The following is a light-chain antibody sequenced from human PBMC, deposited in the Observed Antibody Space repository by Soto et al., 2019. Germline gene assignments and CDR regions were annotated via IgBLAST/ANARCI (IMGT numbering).Light chain of an antibody. CDR3: QQYSFLPRT. Sequence: LTQSPGPLSLSPGDRASPSCRSSQNLSRYFLAWYQHKPGQAPRLLISGASRRATGIPDRFSGAGSGTDCTLTISRLEPGDVAVYYCQQYSFLPRTFGQGTKVDIK. CDR1: QNLSRYF. V-gene: IGKV3-20*01. CDR2: GAS. J-gene: IGKJ1*01.